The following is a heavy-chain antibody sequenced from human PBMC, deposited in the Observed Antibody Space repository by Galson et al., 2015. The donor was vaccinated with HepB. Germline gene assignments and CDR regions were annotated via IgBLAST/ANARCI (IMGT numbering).Heavy chain of an antibody. CDR3: ARVTSIYYYNSSYSYYYYGMDV. CDR1: GYTFTNYA. D-gene: IGHD3-22*01. V-gene: IGHV7-4-1*02. J-gene: IGHJ6*02. CDR2: INTNTGNP. Sequence: SVKVSCKASGYTFTNYAMNWVRQAPGRGPEWLGWINTNTGNPTYAQGFTGRFVFSLDASVNTAYLQISSLKAEDSAFYYCARVTSIYYYNSSYSYYYYGMDVWGQGTTVIVSS.